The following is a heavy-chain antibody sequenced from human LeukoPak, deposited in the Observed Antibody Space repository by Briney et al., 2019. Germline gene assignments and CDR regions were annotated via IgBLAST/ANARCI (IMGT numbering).Heavy chain of an antibody. CDR3: AAIAVADFRGWFDP. CDR2: ISAYNGNT. J-gene: IGHJ5*02. D-gene: IGHD6-19*01. CDR1: GYTFTSYG. Sequence: GASVKVSCKASGYTFTSYGISWVRQAPGQGLEWMGWISAYNGNTNYAQKLQGRVTMTTDTSTSTAYMELRSLRSDDTAVYYCAAIAVADFRGWFDPWGQGTLVTVSS. V-gene: IGHV1-18*01.